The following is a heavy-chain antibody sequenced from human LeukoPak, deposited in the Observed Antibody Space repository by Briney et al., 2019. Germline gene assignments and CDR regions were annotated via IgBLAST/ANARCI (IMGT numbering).Heavy chain of an antibody. J-gene: IGHJ3*02. D-gene: IGHD6-13*01. Sequence: SETLSLTCTVSGGSISSYYWSWIRQPPGKGLEWIGYIYYSGSTNYNPSLKSRVTISVDTSKNQFSLKLSSVTAADTAVYYCARAAYSSSWYGPPYAFDIWGQGTMVTVSS. CDR1: GGSISSYY. V-gene: IGHV4-59*01. CDR2: IYYSGST. CDR3: ARAAYSSSWYGPPYAFDI.